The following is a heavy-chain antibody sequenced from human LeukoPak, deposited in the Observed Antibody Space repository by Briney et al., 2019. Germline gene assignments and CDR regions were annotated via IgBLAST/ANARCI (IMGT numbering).Heavy chain of an antibody. CDR3: AKGSKTWIQLWSARGFDY. V-gene: IGHV3-23*01. J-gene: IGHJ4*02. CDR1: GFTFDDYA. Sequence: AGGSLRLSCIASGFTFDDYAMHWVRQAPGKGLEWVSAISGSGGSTYYADSVKGRFTISRDNSKNTLYLQMNSLRAEDTAVYYCAKGSKTWIQLWSARGFDYWGQGTLVTVSS. CDR2: ISGSGGST. D-gene: IGHD5-18*01.